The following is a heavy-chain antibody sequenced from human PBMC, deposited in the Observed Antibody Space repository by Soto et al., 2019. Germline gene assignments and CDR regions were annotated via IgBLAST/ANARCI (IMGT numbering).Heavy chain of an antibody. Sequence: ASVKFSCKASGYTFTSYDINWVRQATGQGLEWMGWMNPNSGNTGYAQKLQGRVTMTTDTSTSTAYMELRSLRSDDTAVYYCAREGSVFGVVGDSYGMDVWGQGTTVTVSS. D-gene: IGHD3-3*01. J-gene: IGHJ6*02. V-gene: IGHV1-8*01. CDR2: MNPNSGNT. CDR3: AREGSVFGVVGDSYGMDV. CDR1: GYTFTSYD.